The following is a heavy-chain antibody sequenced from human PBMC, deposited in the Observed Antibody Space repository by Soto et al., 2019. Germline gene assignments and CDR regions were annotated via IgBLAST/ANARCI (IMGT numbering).Heavy chain of an antibody. D-gene: IGHD6-13*01. Sequence: XLVKPSQTLSLTCAVSGGSISSGGYSWSWIRQPPGKGLEWIGYIYHSGSTYYNPSLKSRVTISVDMSKTQFSLRLSSVTAADTAVYYCASSHAGAHITAAVHWGQGTLVTVSS. CDR2: IYHSGST. V-gene: IGHV4-30-2*01. CDR1: GGSISSGGYS. J-gene: IGHJ4*02. CDR3: ASSHAGAHITAAVH.